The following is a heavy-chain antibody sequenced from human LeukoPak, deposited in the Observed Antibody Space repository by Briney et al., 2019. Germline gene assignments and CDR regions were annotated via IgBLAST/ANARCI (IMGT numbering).Heavy chain of an antibody. CDR2: IIPIFGTA. CDR3: ARGRFLEWSWGYYFDY. J-gene: IGHJ4*02. Sequence: SVKVSCKASGYTFTSYGISWVRQAPGQGLEWMGRIIPIFGTANYAQKFQGRVTITTDESTSTAYMELSSLRSEDTAVYYCARGRFLEWSWGYYFDYWGQGTLVTVSS. CDR1: GYTFTSYG. D-gene: IGHD3-3*01. V-gene: IGHV1-69*05.